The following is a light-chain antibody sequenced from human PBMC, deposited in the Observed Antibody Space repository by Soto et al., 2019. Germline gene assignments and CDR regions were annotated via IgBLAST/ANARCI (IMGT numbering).Light chain of an antibody. J-gene: IGLJ2*01. V-gene: IGLV4-60*02. Sequence: QPVLTQSSSASASLGSSVKLTCTLSSGHSSYIIAWHQQQPGKAPRYLMKLDGSGSYNKGSGAPDRFSGSSSGADRYLTISNLQFEDEADYYCETWDSNIVVFGGGTKLTVL. CDR1: SGHSSYI. CDR2: LDGSGSY. CDR3: ETWDSNIVV.